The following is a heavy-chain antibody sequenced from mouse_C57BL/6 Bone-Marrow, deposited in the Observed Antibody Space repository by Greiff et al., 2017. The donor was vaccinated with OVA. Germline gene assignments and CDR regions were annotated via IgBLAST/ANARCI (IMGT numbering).Heavy chain of an antibody. J-gene: IGHJ2*01. Sequence: EVKVEESGEGLVKPGGSLTLSCAASGFTFSSYAMSWVRQTPEKRLEWVAYISSGGDYIYYADTVKGRFTISRDNARNTLYLQMSSLKSEDTAMYYCTRGGGDYFDYWGQGTTLTVSS. CDR3: TRGGGDYFDY. V-gene: IGHV5S21*01. CDR1: GFTFSSYA. CDR2: ISSGGDYI.